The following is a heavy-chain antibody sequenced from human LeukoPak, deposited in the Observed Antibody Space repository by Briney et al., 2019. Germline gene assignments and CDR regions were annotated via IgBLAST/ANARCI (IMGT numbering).Heavy chain of an antibody. Sequence: SETLSLTCAVYGGSFSGYYWSWIRQPPGKGLEWIGEINHSGSTNYNPSLKSRVTISVDTSKNQFSLKLSSVTAADTAVYYCARVPYYYGSGSYRRYMDVWGKGTTVTVSS. CDR2: INHSGST. D-gene: IGHD3-10*01. CDR1: GGSFSGYY. V-gene: IGHV4-34*01. CDR3: ARVPYYYGSGSYRRYMDV. J-gene: IGHJ6*03.